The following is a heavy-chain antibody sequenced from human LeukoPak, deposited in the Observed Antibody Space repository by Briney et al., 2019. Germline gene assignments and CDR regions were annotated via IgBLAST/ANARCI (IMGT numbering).Heavy chain of an antibody. CDR1: GGSFSGYY. CDR2: INHSGST. Sequence: SETLSLTCAVYGGSFSGYYWSWIRQPPGKGLEWIGEINHSGSTNYNPSLKSRVTISVDTSKNQFSLKLSSVTAADTAVYYCARHAITYYYDSSGYEPDAFDIWGQGTVVTVSS. V-gene: IGHV4-34*01. CDR3: ARHAITYYYDSSGYEPDAFDI. J-gene: IGHJ3*02. D-gene: IGHD3-22*01.